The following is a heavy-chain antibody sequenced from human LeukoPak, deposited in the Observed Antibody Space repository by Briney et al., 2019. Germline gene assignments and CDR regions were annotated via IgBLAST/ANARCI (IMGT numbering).Heavy chain of an antibody. CDR2: ISGSGGST. J-gene: IGHJ4*02. D-gene: IGHD2-2*01. CDR3: AEDAPVNFVVLPDDNS. CDR1: GFTFSSYA. Sequence: TGGSLRLSCAASGFTFSSYAMSWVPQAPGKGLEWVSAISGSGGSTYYADSVKGRFTISRDNSKNTLYLQMNSLRAEDTAVYCSAEDAPVNFVVLPDDNSWGQGTLVTVSS. V-gene: IGHV3-23*01.